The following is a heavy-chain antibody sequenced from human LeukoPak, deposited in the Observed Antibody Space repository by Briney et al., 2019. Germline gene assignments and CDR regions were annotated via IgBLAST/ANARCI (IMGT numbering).Heavy chain of an antibody. Sequence: GGSLRLSCAASGFTFSSYWMSWVRQAPGKGLEWVANIKQDGSEKYYVDSVKGRFTISRDNAKNSLYLQMNSLRAEDTAVYYCARDWTVPAAIRYYYYYYYMDVWGKGTTVTVSS. D-gene: IGHD2-2*02. V-gene: IGHV3-7*01. CDR3: ARDWTVPAAIRYYYYYYYMDV. J-gene: IGHJ6*03. CDR2: IKQDGSEK. CDR1: GFTFSSYW.